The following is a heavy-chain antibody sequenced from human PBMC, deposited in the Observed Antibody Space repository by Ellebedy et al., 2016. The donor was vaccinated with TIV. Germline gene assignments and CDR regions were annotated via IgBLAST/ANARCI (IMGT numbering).Heavy chain of an antibody. V-gene: IGHV3-23*01. CDR2: LYGSGGGI. CDR1: GFTFSSFA. D-gene: IGHD1-14*01. Sequence: PGGSLRLSCAASGFTFSSFAMVWVRQTPGKGLEGVSGLYGSGGGIFYSDSVKGRFTISRDNSKNTLYLQMNSLRAEDTGIYYCARGKSGTYIHHAFDYWGQGTLVTVSS. J-gene: IGHJ4*02. CDR3: ARGKSGTYIHHAFDY.